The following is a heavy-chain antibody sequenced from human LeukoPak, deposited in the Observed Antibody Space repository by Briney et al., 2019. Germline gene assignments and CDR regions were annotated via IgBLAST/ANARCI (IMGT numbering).Heavy chain of an antibody. CDR2: ITGSSSYI. CDR3: ARGYSNYYFDY. CDR1: GFTFSSYS. D-gene: IGHD4-11*01. V-gene: IGHV3-21*01. Sequence: KPGGSLRLXCAASGFTFSSYSMQWVRQAPGKGLEWVSSITGSSSYIYYADSVKGRFTISRDNANNSLYQQMNSLRADDTAVYYCARGYSNYYFDYWGQGTLVTVSS. J-gene: IGHJ4*02.